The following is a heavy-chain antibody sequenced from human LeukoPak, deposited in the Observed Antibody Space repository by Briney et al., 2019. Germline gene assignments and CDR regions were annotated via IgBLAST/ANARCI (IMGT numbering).Heavy chain of an antibody. CDR3: AREYITSSGRASDI. Sequence: GGSLRLSCAASGFTVSSNYMNWVRQAPGKGLEWVSVIYSGGSTYYADSEKGRFTISRDNAKNSLFLQMNSLRADDTAVYYCAREYITSSGRASDIWGQGTMVTVSS. CDR2: IYSGGST. CDR1: GFTVSSNY. D-gene: IGHD6-6*01. V-gene: IGHV3-53*01. J-gene: IGHJ3*02.